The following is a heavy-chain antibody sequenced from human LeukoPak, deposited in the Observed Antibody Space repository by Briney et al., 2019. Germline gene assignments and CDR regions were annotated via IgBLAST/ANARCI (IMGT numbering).Heavy chain of an antibody. D-gene: IGHD2-21*01. CDR2: INPNSGGT. CDR3: ARPALFNDGWFDP. CDR1: GYTFTGYY. Sequence: GPVKVSCKASGYTFTGYYMHWVRQAPGQGLEWMGWINPNSGGTNYAQKFQGRVTMTRDTSISTAYMELSRLRSDDTAVYYCARPALFNDGWFDPWGQGTLVTVSS. J-gene: IGHJ5*02. V-gene: IGHV1-2*02.